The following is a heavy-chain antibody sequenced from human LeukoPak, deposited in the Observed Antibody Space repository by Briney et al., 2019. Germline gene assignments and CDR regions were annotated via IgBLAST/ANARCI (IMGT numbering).Heavy chain of an antibody. J-gene: IGHJ6*02. V-gene: IGHV1-18*01. CDR1: GYTFTSYG. D-gene: IGHD3-22*01. CDR2: ISAYNGNT. CDR3: ARDRPRYYYDSSGYQIHGMDV. Sequence: ASVKVSCKASGYTFTSYGISWVRQAPGQGLEWMGWISAYNGNTNYAQKLQGRVTMTTDTSTSTAYMELRSLRSDDTAVYYCARDRPRYYYDSSGYQIHGMDVWGQGTTVTVSS.